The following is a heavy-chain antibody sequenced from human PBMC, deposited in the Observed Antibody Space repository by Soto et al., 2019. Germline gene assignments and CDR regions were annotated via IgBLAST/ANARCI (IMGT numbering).Heavy chain of an antibody. CDR3: ASSHAGAHITAAVH. CDR2: IYHSGST. D-gene: IGHD6-13*01. J-gene: IGHJ4*02. CDR1: GGSISSGGYS. V-gene: IGHV4-30-2*01. Sequence: QLQLQESGSGLVKPSQTLSLTCAVSGGSISSGGYSWSWIRQPPGKGLEWIGYIYHSGSTYYNPSLQSRVTISVDSSKNPFSLKLSSVTAADTAVYYCASSHAGAHITAAVHWGQGTLVTVSS.